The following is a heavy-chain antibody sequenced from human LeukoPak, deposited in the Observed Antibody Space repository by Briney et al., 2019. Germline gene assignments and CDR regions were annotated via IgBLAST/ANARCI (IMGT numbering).Heavy chain of an antibody. CDR1: GGSISSYY. J-gene: IGHJ5*02. D-gene: IGHD5-18*01. CDR3: ARDQLGWFDP. Sequence: SETLSLTCTVSGGSISSYYWSWIRQPPGKGLEWIGYIYYSGSTNYNPSRKSRVTISVDTSKNQFSLKLSSVTAADTAVYYCARDQLGWFDPWGQGTLVTVSS. CDR2: IYYSGST. V-gene: IGHV4-59*01.